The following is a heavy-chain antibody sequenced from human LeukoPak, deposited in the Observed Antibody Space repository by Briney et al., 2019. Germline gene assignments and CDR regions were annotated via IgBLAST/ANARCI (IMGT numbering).Heavy chain of an antibody. CDR2: ISSSSSTI. D-gene: IGHD2-15*01. J-gene: IGHJ6*02. CDR1: GFTFSSYS. V-gene: IGHV3-48*01. CDR3: ARDRGISPYGMDV. Sequence: GGSLRLSCAASGFTFSSYSMNWVRQAPGKGLEWVSYISSSSSTIYYADSVKGRFTISRDNAKNSLYLQMNSLRAEDTAVYYCARDRGISPYGMDVWGQGTTVTVSS.